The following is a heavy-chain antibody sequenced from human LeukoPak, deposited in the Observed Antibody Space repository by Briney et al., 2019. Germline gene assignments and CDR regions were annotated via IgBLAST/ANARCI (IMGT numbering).Heavy chain of an antibody. CDR2: IYYSGTT. Sequence: PSETLSLTCTVSGGSTSSYYWSWIRQPPGKGLEWIGYIYYSGTTNYNPSLKSRVTISVDTSKNQFSLKLSSVTAADTAVYYCARVQVVPAATQHFDYWGQGTLVTVSS. CDR1: GGSTSSYY. D-gene: IGHD2-2*01. CDR3: ARVQVVPAATQHFDY. J-gene: IGHJ4*02. V-gene: IGHV4-59*01.